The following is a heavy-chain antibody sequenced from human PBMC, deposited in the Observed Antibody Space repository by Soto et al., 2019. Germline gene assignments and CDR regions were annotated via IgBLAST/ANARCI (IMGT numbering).Heavy chain of an antibody. Sequence: VQLLESGGGLVQPGGSLRLSCAASGFTFSNYAMSWVRQAPGKALEWVSSINIVGGNTNYADSVRGRFTMSRDDSKNTVFLQMNSLRAEHTATYYCTKNYYFDSWGQGTLITVSS. V-gene: IGHV3-23*01. J-gene: IGHJ4*02. CDR2: INIVGGNT. CDR1: GFTFSNYA. CDR3: TKNYYFDS.